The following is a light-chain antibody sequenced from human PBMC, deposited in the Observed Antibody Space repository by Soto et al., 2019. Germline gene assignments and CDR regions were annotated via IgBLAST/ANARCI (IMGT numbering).Light chain of an antibody. V-gene: IGLV2-18*02. CDR1: SSDVGNSNG. CDR3: SSYTSSSTYV. J-gene: IGLJ1*01. CDR2: DVT. Sequence: QSVLTRPPSVSGSPGQSVAISCPGTSSDVGNSNGVSWYQQAPGTAPKPMIYDVTNRPSGVPDRFSGSKSGNTASLTISGLQAEDEADYYCSSYTSSSTYVFGTGTKATVL.